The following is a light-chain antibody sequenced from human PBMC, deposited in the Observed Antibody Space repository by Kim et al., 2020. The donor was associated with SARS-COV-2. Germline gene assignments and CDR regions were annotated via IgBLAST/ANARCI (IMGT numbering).Light chain of an antibody. CDR2: SSA. Sequence: IQLTQSPSSLSASVGDRVSITCRARLGVNDYLAWYQQSPGKAPKLLIYSSATLNPGVSTRFSGSGSGTHFTLTISSLQPEDSATSYCHQLNTFPYTFGGGTKVEIK. CDR3: HQLNTFPYT. J-gene: IGKJ4*01. V-gene: IGKV1-9*01. CDR1: LGVNDY.